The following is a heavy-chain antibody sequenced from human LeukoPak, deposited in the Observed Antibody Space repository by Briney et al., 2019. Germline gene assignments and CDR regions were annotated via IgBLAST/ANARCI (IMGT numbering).Heavy chain of an antibody. J-gene: IGHJ3*02. CDR2: ISGSGGSA. CDR3: ARAGSSSFRYAFDI. Sequence: GGSLRLSCAASGFTFSSYAMSWVRPAPGKGLEWASAISGSGGSAYYADSVKGRFTISRDNSKNTLYLQMNSLRAEDTALYYCARAGSSSFRYAFDIWGQGTMVTVSS. CDR1: GFTFSSYA. V-gene: IGHV3-23*01. D-gene: IGHD6-6*01.